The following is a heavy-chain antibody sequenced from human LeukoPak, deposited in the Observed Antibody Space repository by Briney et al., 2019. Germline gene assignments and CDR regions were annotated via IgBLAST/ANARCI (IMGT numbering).Heavy chain of an antibody. D-gene: IGHD3-3*01. CDR3: ARAGAHYDFWSGYYTDFDY. J-gene: IGHJ4*02. CDR1: GGTFSSYA. CDR2: IIPIFGTA. V-gene: IGHV1-69*05. Sequence: ASVKVSCKASGGTFSSYAISWVRQAPGQGLEWMGVIIPIFGTANYAQKFQGRVTMTTDTSTGTAYMELRSLRTDDTAVYYCARAGAHYDFWSGYYTDFDYWGQGTLVTVSS.